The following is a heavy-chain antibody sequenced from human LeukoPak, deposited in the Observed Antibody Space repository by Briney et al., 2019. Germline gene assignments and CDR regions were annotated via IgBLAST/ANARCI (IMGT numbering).Heavy chain of an antibody. CDR3: ARELIDYDFWSGYQSKPYFDY. D-gene: IGHD3-3*01. Sequence: ASVKVSCKASGYTFTSYGISWVRQAPGQGLEWMGWISAYNGNTNYAQKLQGRVTMTTDISTSTAYMELRSLRSDDTAVYYCARELIDYDFWSGYQSKPYFDYWGQGTLVTVSS. V-gene: IGHV1-18*01. J-gene: IGHJ4*02. CDR1: GYTFTSYG. CDR2: ISAYNGNT.